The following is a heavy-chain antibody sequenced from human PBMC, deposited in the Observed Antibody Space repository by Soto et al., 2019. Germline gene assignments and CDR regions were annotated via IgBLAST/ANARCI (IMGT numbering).Heavy chain of an antibody. Sequence: SETLSLTCGVSGGSFSGYFWTWIRQPPGKGLEWIGEINHIGITNYNPSLRSRLSISIDTSKNQISLKLTSVTAADTAVYYCARATQFYYDSSGYSKNFDFWGQGTLVTVSS. J-gene: IGHJ4*02. CDR2: INHIGIT. D-gene: IGHD3-22*01. CDR1: GGSFSGYF. V-gene: IGHV4-34*01. CDR3: ARATQFYYDSSGYSKNFDF.